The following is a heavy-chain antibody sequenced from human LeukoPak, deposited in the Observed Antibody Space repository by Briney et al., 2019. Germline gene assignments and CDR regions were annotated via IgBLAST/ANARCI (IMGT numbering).Heavy chain of an antibody. CDR1: GFTFSSYG. CDR3: ARDRVRSFFDY. J-gene: IGHJ4*02. CDR2: IWDDGSNK. V-gene: IGHV3-33*01. Sequence: GGSLRLSCAASGFTFSSYGMHWVRQAPGKGLEWVAVIWDDGSNKYYADSVKGRFTISRDNSKNTLYLQMNSLRAEDTAVYYCARDRVRSFFDYWGQGTLVTVSS. D-gene: IGHD3-16*02.